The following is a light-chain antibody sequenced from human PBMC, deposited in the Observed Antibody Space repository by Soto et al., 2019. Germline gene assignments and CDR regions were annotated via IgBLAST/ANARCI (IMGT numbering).Light chain of an antibody. J-gene: IGKJ1*01. CDR1: RSVSSY. CDR2: GAS. Sequence: PATLSLSPGEAATLSCRASRSVSSYLAWYQQKPGQASRLLIYGASTRATGIPARFSGSGSGTEFTLTISSLQSEDFAVYYCLQYNKWPLTFGQGTKVDIK. CDR3: LQYNKWPLT. V-gene: IGKV3-15*01.